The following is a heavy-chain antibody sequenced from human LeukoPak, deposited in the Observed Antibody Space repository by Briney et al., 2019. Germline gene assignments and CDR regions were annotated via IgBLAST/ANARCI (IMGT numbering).Heavy chain of an antibody. Sequence: PGEFLRLSCAASGFTFNIYPMHWVRQAPGEGPEWVAVTLYDGSSTDYADSVKGRFTMSRDNAKNTLYLQMNSLRPEDTGIYYCARGNVAVARNLIDFWGQGTLVTVSS. CDR3: ARGNVAVARNLIDF. V-gene: IGHV3-30*04. CDR1: GFTFNIYP. J-gene: IGHJ4*02. CDR2: TLYDGSST. D-gene: IGHD6-19*01.